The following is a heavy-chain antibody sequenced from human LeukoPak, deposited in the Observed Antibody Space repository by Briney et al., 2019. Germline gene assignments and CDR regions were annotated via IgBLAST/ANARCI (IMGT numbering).Heavy chain of an antibody. D-gene: IGHD5-18*01. J-gene: IGHJ4*02. CDR3: ARDVGTAMAFDY. CDR2: IIPILGIA. Sequence: SVKVSCKASGGTFSSYTISWVRQAPVQGLEWMGRIIPILGIANYAQKFQGRVTITADKSTSTAYMELSSLRSEDTAVYYCARDVGTAMAFDYWGQGTLVTVSS. CDR1: GGTFSSYT. V-gene: IGHV1-69*04.